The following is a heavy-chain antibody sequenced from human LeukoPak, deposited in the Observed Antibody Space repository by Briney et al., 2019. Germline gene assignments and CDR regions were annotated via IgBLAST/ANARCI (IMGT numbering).Heavy chain of an antibody. J-gene: IGHJ5*02. Sequence: SETLSLTCTVSGGSISSYYWSWIRQPPGKGLEWIGYTYYSGSTNYNPSLKSRVTISVDTSKNQFSLKLSPVTAADTAVYYCARGSPLYDYVWGSYMGHWFDPWGQGTLVTVSS. V-gene: IGHV4-59*01. CDR3: ARGSPLYDYVWGSYMGHWFDP. CDR2: TYYSGST. CDR1: GGSISSYY. D-gene: IGHD3-16*01.